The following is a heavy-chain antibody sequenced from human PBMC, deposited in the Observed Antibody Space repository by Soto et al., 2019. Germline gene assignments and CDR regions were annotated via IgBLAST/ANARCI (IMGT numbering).Heavy chain of an antibody. Sequence: QVQLQESGPGLVKPSQTLSLTCTVSGGSITSGGYYWTWIRQHPGKGLEWIGYIYYSGSTYNTPSPXSAXTIPLDTSKNQLSLKLSSVTAADTALYYCARSVFPWGQGTLVTVSS. J-gene: IGHJ5*02. CDR1: GGSITSGGYY. CDR2: IYYSGST. CDR3: ARSVFP. V-gene: IGHV4-31*01.